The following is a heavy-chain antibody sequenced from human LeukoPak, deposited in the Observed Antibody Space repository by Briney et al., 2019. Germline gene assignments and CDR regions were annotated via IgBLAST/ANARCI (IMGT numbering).Heavy chain of an antibody. CDR3: ARGSGWLDY. CDR2: IKEDGSEK. CDR1: GLTVSKNY. Sequence: GGSLRLSCAASGLTVSKNYMSWVRQSPGKGLEWVANIKEDGSEKYYVDSVEGRFTISRDNAKNSLYLQINSLRDDDTAVYFCARGSGWLDYWGQGTLVTVSS. D-gene: IGHD6-19*01. J-gene: IGHJ4*02. V-gene: IGHV3-7*04.